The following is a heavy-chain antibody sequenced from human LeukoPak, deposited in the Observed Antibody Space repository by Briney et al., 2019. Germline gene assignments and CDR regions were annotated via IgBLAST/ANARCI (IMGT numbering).Heavy chain of an antibody. Sequence: SETLSLTCSVSGGSISSSGSSSYYWTWIRQPPGKGLEWIGNIYSSGNTYYNPSLKSRATISVDTSKNQFSLKLNSVTAADTALYYCARSLGANGNFDYWGQGTLVTVSS. CDR2: IYSSGNT. J-gene: IGHJ4*02. V-gene: IGHV4-39*01. CDR3: ARSLGANGNFDY. D-gene: IGHD1-26*01. CDR1: GGSISSSGSSSYY.